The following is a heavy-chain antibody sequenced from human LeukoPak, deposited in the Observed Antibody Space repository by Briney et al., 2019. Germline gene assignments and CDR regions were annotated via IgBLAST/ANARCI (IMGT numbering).Heavy chain of an antibody. D-gene: IGHD2-2*01. V-gene: IGHV3-30*02. J-gene: IGHJ4*02. CDR3: AKDGCSSTSCYYFDY. CDR2: IRYDGSNK. CDR1: GFTFSRYS. Sequence: GGSLRLSCAASGFTFSRYSMNWVRQAPGKGLEWVAFIRYDGSNKYYADSVKGRFTISRDNSKNTLYLQMNSLRAEDTAVYHCAKDGCSSTSCYYFDYWGQGTLVTVSS.